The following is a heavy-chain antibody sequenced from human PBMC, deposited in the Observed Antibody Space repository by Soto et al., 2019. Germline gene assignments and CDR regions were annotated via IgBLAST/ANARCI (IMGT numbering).Heavy chain of an antibody. V-gene: IGHV1-8*01. Sequence: ASVKVSCKASGYTFTSYDINWVRQATGQGLEWMGWMNPNSGNTGYAQKFQGRVTMTSNTSISTAYMELSSLRSEDTAVYYCARAGVVAAPIRYYYYGMDVWGQGTTVTVSS. CDR2: MNPNSGNT. D-gene: IGHD2-15*01. CDR1: GYTFTSYD. J-gene: IGHJ6*02. CDR3: ARAGVVAAPIRYYYYGMDV.